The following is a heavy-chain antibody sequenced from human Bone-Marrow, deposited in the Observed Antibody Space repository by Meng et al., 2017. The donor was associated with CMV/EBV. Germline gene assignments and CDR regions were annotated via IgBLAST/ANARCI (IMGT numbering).Heavy chain of an antibody. CDR3: ARVPNVAGTLHFDY. CDR2: ITSSSYTI. V-gene: IGHV3-48*03. D-gene: IGHD5-12*01. Sequence: GESLKISCAASGFIFSTYEMNWVRQAPGKGLEWVAYITSSSYTIYYADSVKGRFTISRDNAKNSLYLQMNGLRAEDTAVYYCARVPNVAGTLHFDYWGQGTLVTV. CDR1: GFIFSTYE. J-gene: IGHJ4*02.